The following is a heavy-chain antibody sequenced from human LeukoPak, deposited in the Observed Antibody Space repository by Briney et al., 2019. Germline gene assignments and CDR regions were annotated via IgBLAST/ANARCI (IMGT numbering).Heavy chain of an antibody. V-gene: IGHV3-21*01. CDR2: ISSSSSYI. Sequence: GGSLRLSCAASGVTLSSYAMSWARQAPGKGLEWVSSISSSSSYIYYADSVKGRFTISRDNAKNSLYLQMNSLRAEDTAVYYCARDWGYCSSTSCYAPFDYWGQGTLVTVSS. J-gene: IGHJ4*02. CDR3: ARDWGYCSSTSCYAPFDY. CDR1: GVTLSSYA. D-gene: IGHD2-2*01.